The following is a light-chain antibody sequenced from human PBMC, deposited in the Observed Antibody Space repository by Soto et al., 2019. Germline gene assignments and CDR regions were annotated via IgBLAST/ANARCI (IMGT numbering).Light chain of an antibody. CDR3: SSYTNSSTLVL. J-gene: IGLJ2*01. Sequence: QSALTQPASVSGSPGQSITISCTGTSSDVGGYNYVSWYQQHPGNAPKLLIYEVSNRPSGVSNRFSGSKSGTTASLTISGLQAEDETDYYCSSYTNSSTLVLFGGGTKLTVL. V-gene: IGLV2-14*01. CDR1: SSDVGGYNY. CDR2: EVS.